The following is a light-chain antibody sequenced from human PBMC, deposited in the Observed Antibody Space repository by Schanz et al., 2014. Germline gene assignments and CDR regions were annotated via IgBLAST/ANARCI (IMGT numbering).Light chain of an antibody. CDR1: QGVRTN. CDR2: GAF. CDR3: QQYSKSPLT. J-gene: IGKJ4*01. V-gene: IGKV3D-15*01. Sequence: EIVMTQSPATLSVSPGERVTLSCRASQGVRTNLAWYQQRFGQAPRLLIYGAFDRATGIPDRFSGSGSGTVFTLTISRLEPEDFAVYYCQQYSKSPLTFGGGTKVEI.